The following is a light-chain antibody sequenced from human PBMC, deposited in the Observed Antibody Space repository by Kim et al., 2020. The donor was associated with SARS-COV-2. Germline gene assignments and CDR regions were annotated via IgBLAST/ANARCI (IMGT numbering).Light chain of an antibody. CDR1: QDISNY. Sequence: SVRDRVPITSRASQDISNYVVWYQQKPGKVPKVLIYAASALHSGVPSRFSGGGFGTDFTLTISSLQPEDVETYYCPKYNAAPWTFGQGTKLEI. CDR2: AAS. CDR3: PKYNAAPWT. J-gene: IGKJ1*01. V-gene: IGKV1-27*01.